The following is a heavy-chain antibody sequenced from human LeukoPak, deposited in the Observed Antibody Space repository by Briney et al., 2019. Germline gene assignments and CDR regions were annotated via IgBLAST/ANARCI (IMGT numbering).Heavy chain of an antibody. J-gene: IGHJ4*02. CDR2: MNPNSGNT. CDR1: GYTFTSYD. Sequence: GASVKVSCKASGYTFTSYDINWVRQATGQGLEWMGWMNPNSGNTGYAQNFQGRVTMTRNTSISTAYMELSSLRSDDTAVYYCARERRIGCNFDYWGQGTLVTVSS. V-gene: IGHV1-8*01. CDR3: ARERRIGCNFDY. D-gene: IGHD5-24*01.